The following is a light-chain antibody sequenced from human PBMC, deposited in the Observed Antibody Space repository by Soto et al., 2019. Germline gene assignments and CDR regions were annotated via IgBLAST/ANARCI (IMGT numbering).Light chain of an antibody. CDR3: QQYGSYPVT. Sequence: EIVLTQSPGTLSLSPGERATLSCRASQSVSSSYLAWFQQESGQAPRLLIYVASSRATGIPDRFSGSGSGTDFTLTISRLEPEDFAVYYCQQYGSYPVTFGRGTK. V-gene: IGKV3-20*01. CDR2: VAS. J-gene: IGKJ1*01. CDR1: QSVSSSY.